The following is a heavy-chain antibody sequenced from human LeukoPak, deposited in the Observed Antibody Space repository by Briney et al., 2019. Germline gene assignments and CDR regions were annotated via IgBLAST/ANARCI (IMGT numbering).Heavy chain of an antibody. D-gene: IGHD3-16*01. CDR1: GGSISSGDYY. CDR3: AREGFSPVGFDY. V-gene: IGHV4-30-4*01. Sequence: SETLSLTCTVSGGSISSGDYYWSWIRQPPGKGLEWIGYIYYSGSTYYNPSLKSRVTISVDTSKNQFSLKLSSVTAADAAVYYCAREGFSPVGFDYWGQGTLVTVSS. J-gene: IGHJ4*02. CDR2: IYYSGST.